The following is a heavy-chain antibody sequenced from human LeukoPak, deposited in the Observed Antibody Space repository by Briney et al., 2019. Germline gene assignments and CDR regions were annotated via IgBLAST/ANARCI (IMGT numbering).Heavy chain of an antibody. CDR2: IKPHDGST. D-gene: IGHD3-22*01. Sequence: GASVRVSCRTFGDTFTSQYIQWVRQAPGQGLEWMGLIKPHDGSTFYAQSLQGRVTLTRDTSTSTVYMDLSSLSSDDTAVYYCARDFLSYDGSENHFEDTFDIWGQGTMVTVSS. J-gene: IGHJ3*02. CDR1: GDTFTSQY. V-gene: IGHV1-46*04. CDR3: ARDFLSYDGSENHFEDTFDI.